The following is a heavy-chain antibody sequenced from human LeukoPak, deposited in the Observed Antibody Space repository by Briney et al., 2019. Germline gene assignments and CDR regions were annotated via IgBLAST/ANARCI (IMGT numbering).Heavy chain of an antibody. J-gene: IGHJ4*02. CDR1: GGPIGVNT. Sequence: WKPLSLPCTSSGGPIGVNTWTWARQAPGKGLEWVSTISGSGGTTYYADSVKGRFTISRDNSKNTLYLQMNSLRAEDTAVYYCVLRGGATDYWGQGTLVTVSS. CDR3: VLRGGATDY. D-gene: IGHD3-16*01. CDR2: ISGSGGTT. V-gene: IGHV3-23*01.